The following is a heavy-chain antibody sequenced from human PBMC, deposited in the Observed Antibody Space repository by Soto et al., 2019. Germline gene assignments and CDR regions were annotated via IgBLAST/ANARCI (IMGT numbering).Heavy chain of an antibody. CDR2: INHSGST. CDR3: AGVHGARFDY. J-gene: IGHJ4*02. CDR1: GGSFSGYY. Sequence: QVQLQQWGAGLLKPSETLSLTCAVYGGSFSGYYWSWIRQHPGKGLEWIGEINHSGSTNYNPSLKSRVTISVDTSKNQFSLKLSSVTAADTAVYYCAGVHGARFDYWGQGTLVTVSS. D-gene: IGHD1-26*01. V-gene: IGHV4-34*01.